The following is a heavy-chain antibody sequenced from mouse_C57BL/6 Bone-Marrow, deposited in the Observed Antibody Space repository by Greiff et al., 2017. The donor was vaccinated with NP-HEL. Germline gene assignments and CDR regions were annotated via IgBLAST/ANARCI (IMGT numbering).Heavy chain of an antibody. CDR2: IDPENGDT. Sequence: EVQRVESGAELVRPGASVKLSCTASGFNIKDDYMHWVKQRPEQGLEWIGWIDPENGDTEYASKFQGKATITADTSSNTAYLQLSRLTSEDTAVYYCTLHSPVRYFDYWGQGPTLTVSS. V-gene: IGHV14-4*01. CDR3: TLHSPVRYFDY. D-gene: IGHD1-1*01. J-gene: IGHJ2*01. CDR1: GFNIKDDY.